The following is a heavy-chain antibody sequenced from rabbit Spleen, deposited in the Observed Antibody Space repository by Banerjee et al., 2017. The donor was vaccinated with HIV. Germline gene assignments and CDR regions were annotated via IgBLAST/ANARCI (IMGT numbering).Heavy chain of an antibody. Sequence: QEQLEESGGDLVKPEGYLTLTCTASGFSFSSSYWICWVRPAPGKGLEWIACIYSGSGGSTYYASWAKGRFTISKTSSTTVTLQMTSLTAADTATYFCARNIGGSAYGYFTLWGPGTLVTVS. CDR2: IYSGSGGST. CDR3: ARNIGGSAYGYFTL. CDR1: GFSFSSSYW. D-gene: IGHD6-1*01. V-gene: IGHV1S45*01. J-gene: IGHJ4*01.